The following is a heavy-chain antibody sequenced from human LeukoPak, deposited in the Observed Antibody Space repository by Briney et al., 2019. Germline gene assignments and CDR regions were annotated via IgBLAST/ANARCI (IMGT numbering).Heavy chain of an antibody. CDR2: ISYDGSNK. J-gene: IGHJ4*02. V-gene: IGHV3-30*18. CDR1: GFTFSSYG. Sequence: GGSLRLSCAASGFTFSSYGMHWVRQAPGKGLEWVAVISYDGSNKYYADSVKGRFTISRDNSKNTLYLQMNSLRAEDTAVYYCAKGRMDSSSWDYWGQGTLVTVSS. D-gene: IGHD6-13*01. CDR3: AKGRMDSSSWDY.